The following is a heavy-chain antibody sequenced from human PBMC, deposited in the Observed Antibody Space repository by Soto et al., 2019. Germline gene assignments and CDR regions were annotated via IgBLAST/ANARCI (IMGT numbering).Heavy chain of an antibody. CDR1: GYTFTAYA. D-gene: IGHD3-16*02. V-gene: IGHV1-3*05. Sequence: QVQLAQSGAEEKKPGASVKVSCKASGYTFTAYAMHWVRQAPGQRLEWRGWINAANGNTKYSQKFQGRVTITRDTSASTVYMELSSLTSEDTSVYYCTRSAVSPFGGLIGPFDYWGQGNLVTVSS. CDR2: INAANGNT. J-gene: IGHJ4*02. CDR3: TRSAVSPFGGLIGPFDY.